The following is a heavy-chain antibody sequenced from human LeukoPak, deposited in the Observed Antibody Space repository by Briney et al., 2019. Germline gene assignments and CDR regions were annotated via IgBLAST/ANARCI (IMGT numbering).Heavy chain of an antibody. CDR2: IYSGGST. J-gene: IGHJ6*03. V-gene: IGHV3-53*01. D-gene: IGHD3-3*01. Sequence: GGSLRLSCAASGFTVSSNYMSWVRQAPGKGLEWVSVIYSGGSTYYADSVKGRFTISRDNSKNTLYLQMNSLRAEDTAVYYCARSQPLRHYDSIYYYMDVWGKGTTVTVSS. CDR3: ARSQPLRHYDSIYYYMDV. CDR1: GFTVSSNY.